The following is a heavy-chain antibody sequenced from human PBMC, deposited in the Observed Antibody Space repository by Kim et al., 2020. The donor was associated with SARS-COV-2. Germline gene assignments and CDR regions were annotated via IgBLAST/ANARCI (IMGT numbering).Heavy chain of an antibody. CDR3: ARDSDYKNYGGSSGWYGASWFDP. V-gene: IGHV4-31*03. CDR1: GGSISSGGYY. D-gene: IGHD6-19*01. CDR2: IYYSGST. Sequence: SETLSLTCTVSGGSISSGGYYWSWIRQHPGKGLEWIGYIYYSGSTYYNPSLKSRVTISVDTSKNQFSLKLSSVTAADTAVYYCARDSDYKNYGGSSGWYGASWFDPWGQGTLVTVSS. J-gene: IGHJ5*02.